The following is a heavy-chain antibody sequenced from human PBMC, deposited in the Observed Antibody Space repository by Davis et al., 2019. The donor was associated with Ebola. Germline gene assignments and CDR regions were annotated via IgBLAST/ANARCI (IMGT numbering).Heavy chain of an antibody. CDR3: AKDRDFDY. V-gene: IGHV3-30*18. J-gene: IGHJ4*02. CDR1: GFTFSSYG. Sequence: GESLKISCAASGFTFSSYGMHWVRQAPGKGLEWVAVISYDGSNKYYADSVKGRFTISRDNSKNTLYLQMNSLRAEDTAVYYCAKDRDFDYWGQGTLVTVSS. CDR2: ISYDGSNK.